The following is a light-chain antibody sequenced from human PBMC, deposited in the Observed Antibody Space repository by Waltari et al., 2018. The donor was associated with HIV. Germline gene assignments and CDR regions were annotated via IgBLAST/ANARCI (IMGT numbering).Light chain of an antibody. CDR1: SSNIGSTY. J-gene: IGLJ3*02. V-gene: IGLV1-47*01. CDR3: AAWDDSLSGLV. Sequence: QSVLTQPPSASGTPGQRVTISCSGSSSNIGSTYVYWYQQLPGTAPNPLIYRNNQRPSGVPDRLSGSKSGTSASLAISGLRSEDEADYYCAAWDDSLSGLVFGGGTKLTVL. CDR2: RNN.